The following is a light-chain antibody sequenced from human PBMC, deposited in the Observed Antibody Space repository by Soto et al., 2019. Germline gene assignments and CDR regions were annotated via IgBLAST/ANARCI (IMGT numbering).Light chain of an antibody. CDR3: ETWDSSLSAAV. Sequence: QAVLTQPPSVSAAPGQKVAISCSGSSPNIGNDYVSWYQQLPGTAPKLLIYENNKRPSGIPDRFSGSKSGTSAILGITGLQSGDEADYYCETWDSSLSAAVFGGGTQLTVL. V-gene: IGLV1-51*02. J-gene: IGLJ7*01. CDR1: SPNIGNDY. CDR2: ENN.